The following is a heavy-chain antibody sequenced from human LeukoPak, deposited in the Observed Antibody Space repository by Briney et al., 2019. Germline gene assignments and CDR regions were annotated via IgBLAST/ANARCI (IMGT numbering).Heavy chain of an antibody. V-gene: IGHV5-51*01. CDR2: IYPGDSDT. CDR3: ARHSSMAPADSDY. J-gene: IGHJ4*02. CDR1: GYSFTNYW. Sequence: GESLKISCQGFGYSFTNYWIAWVRQMPGKGLEWMGIIYPGDSDTRYSPSFQGQVTISADKSISTAYLQWSSLKASDSAIYYCARHSSMAPADSDYWGQGTLVTVSS. D-gene: IGHD6-13*01.